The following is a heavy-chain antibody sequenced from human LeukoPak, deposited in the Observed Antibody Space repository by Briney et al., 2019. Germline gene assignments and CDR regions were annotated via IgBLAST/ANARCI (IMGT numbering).Heavy chain of an antibody. CDR2: IIPIFGTA. J-gene: IGHJ5*02. V-gene: IGHV1-69*13. D-gene: IGHD5-12*01. CDR3: ARNGGVATISNWFDP. Sequence: ASVKVSCKASGGTFSSYAISWVRQAPGQGLEWMGGIIPIFGTANYAQKFQGRVTITADESTSTAYMELSSLRSEDTAVCYCARNGGVATISNWFDPWGQGTLVTVSS. CDR1: GGTFSSYA.